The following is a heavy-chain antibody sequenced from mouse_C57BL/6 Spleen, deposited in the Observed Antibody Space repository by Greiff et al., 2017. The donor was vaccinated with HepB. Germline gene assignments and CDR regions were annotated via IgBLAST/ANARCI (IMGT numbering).Heavy chain of an antibody. J-gene: IGHJ4*01. CDR1: GYTFTSYW. CDR3: AYGISYDYAMDY. Sequence: QVQLQQPGAELVRPGSSVKLSCKASGYTFTSYWMDWVKQRPGQGLEWIGNIYPSDSETHYNQKFKDKATLTVDKSSSTAYMQLSSLTSEDSAVYYCAYGISYDYAMDYWGQGTSVTVSS. V-gene: IGHV1-61*01. CDR2: IYPSDSET. D-gene: IGHD1-1*01.